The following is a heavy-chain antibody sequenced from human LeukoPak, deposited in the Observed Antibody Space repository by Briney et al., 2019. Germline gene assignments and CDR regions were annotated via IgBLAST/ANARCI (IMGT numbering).Heavy chain of an antibody. CDR3: ARVPFIAAAGTENWFDP. D-gene: IGHD6-13*01. CDR2: TYYSGST. Sequence: SETLSLTCTVSGGSISSYYWSWIRQPPGKGLEWIGYTYYSGSTNYNPSLKSRVTISVDTSKNQFSLKLSSVTAADTAVYYCARVPFIAAAGTENWFDPWGQGTLVTVSS. CDR1: GGSISSYY. J-gene: IGHJ5*02. V-gene: IGHV4-59*01.